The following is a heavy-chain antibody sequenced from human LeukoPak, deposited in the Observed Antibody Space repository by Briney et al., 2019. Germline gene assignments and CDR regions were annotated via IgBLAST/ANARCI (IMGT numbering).Heavy chain of an antibody. V-gene: IGHV1-46*01. CDR1: GYTFTSYY. D-gene: IGHD2-15*01. CDR3: ARAPADCSGGSCYSTGFDY. CDR2: INPSGGST. Sequence: ASVKVSCKASGYTFTSYYMHWVRQAPGQGLEWMGIINPSGGSTSYAQKFQGRVTMTRDMSTSTVYMELSSLRSEDTAVYYCARAPADCSGGSCYSTGFDYWGQGTLVTVSS. J-gene: IGHJ4*02.